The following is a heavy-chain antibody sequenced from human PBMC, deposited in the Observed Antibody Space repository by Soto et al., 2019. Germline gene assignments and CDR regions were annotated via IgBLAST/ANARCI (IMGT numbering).Heavy chain of an antibody. Sequence: QVQLVQSGAEVKKPGSSVKVSCKASGGVFSSHTISWVRQAPGQGLEWMGRIIPIISIVNYAQKFQDRATITADKTTNTAYLELNNLRREDTAVYFCAGLMGNSTGWVDYWGQGTLVTVSS. CDR1: GGVFSSHT. D-gene: IGHD2-8*02. V-gene: IGHV1-69*02. CDR3: AGLMGNSTGWVDY. CDR2: IIPIISIV. J-gene: IGHJ4*02.